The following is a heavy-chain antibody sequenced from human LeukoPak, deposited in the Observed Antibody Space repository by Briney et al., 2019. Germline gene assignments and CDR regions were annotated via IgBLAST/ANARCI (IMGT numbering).Heavy chain of an antibody. J-gene: IGHJ4*02. V-gene: IGHV1-2*02. CDR2: INPNSGGT. CDR1: GYTFTGNN. CDR3: ARGGMVVAATPGY. D-gene: IGHD2-15*01. Sequence: ASVKVSCKASGYTFTGNNMHWVRQAPGQGLEWMGWINPNSGGTNYAQKFQGRVTMTRDTSISTAYMELSRLRSDDTAVYYCARGGMVVAATPGYWGQGTLVTVSS.